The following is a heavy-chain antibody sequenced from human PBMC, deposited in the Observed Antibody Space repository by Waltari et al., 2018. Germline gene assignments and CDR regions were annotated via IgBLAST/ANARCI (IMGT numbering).Heavy chain of an antibody. CDR1: GFTFNSYW. Sequence: EVQLVESGGCLAQPGGSLRLSCAASGFTFNSYWMSWVRQAPGKGLEWGASIKEDGSEKYYVDSVKGRFTISRDNAKNSRFLQMNSLRPQDTAVYYCARGNAYVRRWGQGTLVTVSS. CDR2: IKEDGSEK. CDR3: ARGNAYVRR. V-gene: IGHV3-7*04. D-gene: IGHD2-2*01. J-gene: IGHJ4*02.